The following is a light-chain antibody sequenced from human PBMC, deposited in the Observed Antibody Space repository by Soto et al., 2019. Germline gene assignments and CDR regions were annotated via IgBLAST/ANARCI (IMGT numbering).Light chain of an antibody. Sequence: EIVLTQSTGTLSLSPGANATLSCRASQNIDSSYLAWYQQRPGQAPRLLIYGGANRATGIPDRFSATGSETDFTLAIIRLEPEDFAVYYCQQYRTPSQTFGQGTKVDIK. J-gene: IGKJ1*01. V-gene: IGKV3-20*01. CDR2: GGA. CDR3: QQYRTPSQT. CDR1: QNIDSSY.